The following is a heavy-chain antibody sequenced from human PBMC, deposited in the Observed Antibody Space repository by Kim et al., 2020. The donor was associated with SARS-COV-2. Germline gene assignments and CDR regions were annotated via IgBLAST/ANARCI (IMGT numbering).Heavy chain of an antibody. Sequence: SVKVSCKASGGTFSSYAISWVRQAPGQGLEWMGGIIPIFGTANYAQKFQGRVTITADESTSTAYMELSSLRSEDTAVYYCARDARGYSYGYTVLFDYWGQGTLVTVSS. CDR3: ARDARGYSYGYTVLFDY. D-gene: IGHD5-18*01. CDR1: GGTFSSYA. V-gene: IGHV1-69*13. CDR2: IIPIFGTA. J-gene: IGHJ4*02.